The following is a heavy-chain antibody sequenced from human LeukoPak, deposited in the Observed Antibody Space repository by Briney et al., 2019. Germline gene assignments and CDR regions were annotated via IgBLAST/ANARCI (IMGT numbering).Heavy chain of an antibody. V-gene: IGHV1-18*01. D-gene: IGHD3-22*01. CDR1: GYTFTSYG. CDR3: AKLPYYYDSREDAFDI. J-gene: IGHJ3*02. CDR2: ISAYNGNT. Sequence: ASVKVSCKASGYTFTSYGISWVRQAPGQGLEWMGWISAYNGNTNYAQKLQGRVTMTTDTSTSTAYMELRSLRPDDTAVYYCAKLPYYYDSREDAFDIWGQGTMVTVSS.